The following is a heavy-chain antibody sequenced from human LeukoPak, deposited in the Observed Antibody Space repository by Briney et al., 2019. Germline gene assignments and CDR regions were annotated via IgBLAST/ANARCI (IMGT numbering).Heavy chain of an antibody. D-gene: IGHD6-13*01. CDR3: ASRLRIAAAGSGNNY. CDR1: RFTFSDYY. J-gene: IGHJ4*02. CDR2: ISSSGSTI. Sequence: GGSLRLSCAASRFTFSDYYMSWIRQAPGKGLEWVSYISSSGSTIYYADSVKGRFTISRDNAKNSLYLQMNSLRAEDTAVYYCASRLRIAAAGSGNNYWGQGTLVTVSS. V-gene: IGHV3-11*04.